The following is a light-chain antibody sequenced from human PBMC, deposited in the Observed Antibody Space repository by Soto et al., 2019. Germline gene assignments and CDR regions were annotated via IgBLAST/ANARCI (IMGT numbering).Light chain of an antibody. J-gene: IGLJ1*01. CDR2: DVS. CDR1: SSDVGGYNS. Sequence: QSALTQPASVSGSPGQSITISCTGTSSDVGGYNSVSWYQQHPGKAPKLMIYDVSNRPSGVSNRFSGSKSGNTASLTISGLQAEDEADYYCSSYTSSSTLYVCVTGTKVTVL. V-gene: IGLV2-14*01. CDR3: SSYTSSSTLYV.